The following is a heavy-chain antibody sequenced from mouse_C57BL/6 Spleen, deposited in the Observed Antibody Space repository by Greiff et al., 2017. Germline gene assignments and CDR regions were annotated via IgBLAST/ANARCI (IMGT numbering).Heavy chain of an antibody. CDR1: GYTFTSYW. V-gene: IGHV1-64*01. D-gene: IGHD2-14*01. CDR2: IHPNSGST. J-gene: IGHJ4*01. CDR3: ARRYYYALDY. Sequence: VQLQQPGAELVKPGASVKLSCKASGYTFTSYWMHWVKQRPGQGLEWIGMIHPNSGSTNYNEKFKSKATLTVDKSSITAYMQLSSLTSEDSAVYYCARRYYYALDYWGPGASVTVFS.